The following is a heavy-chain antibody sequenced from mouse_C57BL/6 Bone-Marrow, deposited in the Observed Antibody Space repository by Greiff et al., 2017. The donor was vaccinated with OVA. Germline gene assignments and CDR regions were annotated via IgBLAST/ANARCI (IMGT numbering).Heavy chain of an antibody. CDR1: GYTFTSYW. D-gene: IGHD1-1*01. CDR3: AILYYGSSYWYFDV. V-gene: IGHV1-55*01. Sequence: VQLQQPGAELVKPGASVKMSCKASGYTFTSYWITWVKQRPGQGLEWIGDIYPGSGSTNYNEKFKSKATLTVDTSSSTAYMQRSSLTSEDSAVYYCAILYYGSSYWYFDVWGTGTTVTVSA. J-gene: IGHJ1*03. CDR2: IYPGSGST.